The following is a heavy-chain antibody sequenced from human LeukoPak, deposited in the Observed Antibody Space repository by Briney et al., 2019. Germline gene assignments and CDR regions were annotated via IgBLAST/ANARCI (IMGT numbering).Heavy chain of an antibody. J-gene: IGHJ6*03. Sequence: PGGSLRLSCAASGFTFSSYWLTWVRQAPGKGLECVANIKQDGSEKYYVDSVKGRFTISRDNAKNSVYLQMNSLRVEDTAVYYCARDHVGGKYCYMDVWGKGTTVTVSS. CDR2: IKQDGSEK. CDR3: ARDHVGGKYCYMDV. CDR1: GFTFSSYW. D-gene: IGHD2-15*01. V-gene: IGHV3-7*01.